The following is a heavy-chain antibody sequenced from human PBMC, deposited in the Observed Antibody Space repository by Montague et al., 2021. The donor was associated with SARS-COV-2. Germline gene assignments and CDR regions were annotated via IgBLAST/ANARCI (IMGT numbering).Heavy chain of an antibody. D-gene: IGHD3-22*01. CDR1: GGSITSNIDY. J-gene: IGHJ3*01. CDR2: IYYTGNT. Sequence: SETLSLTCTVSGGSITSNIDYWAWIRQPPGKGLEWIGSIYYTGNTYYNPSLKSRVTISVDTSKNHFTLKLSSVTAADTAVYYCARPARDLDSSASASSFDLWGQGTMVTVSS. CDR3: ARPARDLDSSASASSFDL. V-gene: IGHV4-39*02.